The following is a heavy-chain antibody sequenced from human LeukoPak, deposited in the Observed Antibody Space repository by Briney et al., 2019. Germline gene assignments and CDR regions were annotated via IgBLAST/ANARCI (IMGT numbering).Heavy chain of an antibody. CDR2: MSGSGGST. CDR1: GFTFRIYP. D-gene: IGHD4-17*01. Sequence: GGSLRLSCAASGFTFRIYPMSCVRQAPGGGREGVSAMSGSGGSTYYADSVKGGFTISRDNSKNTLSLQMTSPRAEDTAVYYRAKITPVTPWYSAYGGQATLVTAPS. J-gene: IGHJ4*02. CDR3: AKITPVTPWYSAY. V-gene: IGHV3-23*01.